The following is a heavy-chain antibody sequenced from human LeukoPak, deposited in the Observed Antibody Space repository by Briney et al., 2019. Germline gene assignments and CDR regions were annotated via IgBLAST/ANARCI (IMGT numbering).Heavy chain of an antibody. CDR2: INHSGST. D-gene: IGHD2-15*01. J-gene: IGHJ4*02. CDR1: GGSISSSSYY. CDR3: ARSLLQYYFDY. Sequence: SETLSLTCTVSGGSISSSSYYWGWIRQPPGKGLEWIGEINHSGSTNYNPSLKSRVTISVDTSKNQFSLKLSSVTAADTAVYYCARSLLQYYFDYWGQGTLVTVSS. V-gene: IGHV4-39*01.